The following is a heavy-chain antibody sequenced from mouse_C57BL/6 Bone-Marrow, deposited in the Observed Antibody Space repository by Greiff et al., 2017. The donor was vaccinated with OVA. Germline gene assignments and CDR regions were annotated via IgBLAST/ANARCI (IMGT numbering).Heavy chain of an antibody. CDR3: TIQGYGSSYDAMDY. CDR2: IRNKANNPAT. J-gene: IGHJ4*01. D-gene: IGHD1-1*01. V-gene: IGHV6-6*01. Sequence: DVKLVESGGGLVQPGGSMKLSCAASGFTFSDAWMDWVRQSPEKGLEWVAEIRNKANNPATYYAESVKGRFTISRDDSKSSVYLQMNSLRAEDTGIYYCTIQGYGSSYDAMDYWGQGTSVTVSS. CDR1: GFTFSDAW.